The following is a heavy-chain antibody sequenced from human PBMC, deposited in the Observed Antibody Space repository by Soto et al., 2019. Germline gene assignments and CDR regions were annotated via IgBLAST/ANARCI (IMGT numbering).Heavy chain of an antibody. V-gene: IGHV1-46*01. CDR2: INPSGGST. CDR1: GYTFTSYY. J-gene: IGHJ4*02. Sequence: ASVKVSCKASGYTFTSYYMHWVRQAPGQGLERMGIINPSGGSTSYAQKFQGRVTMTRDTSTSTVYMELSSLRSEDTAVYYCARDPEYYYDSSGYYFDYWGQGTLVTVSS. D-gene: IGHD3-22*01. CDR3: ARDPEYYYDSSGYYFDY.